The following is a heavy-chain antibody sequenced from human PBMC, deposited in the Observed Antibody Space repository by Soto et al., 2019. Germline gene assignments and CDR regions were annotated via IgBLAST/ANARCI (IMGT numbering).Heavy chain of an antibody. J-gene: IGHJ4*02. Sequence: SVKVPCKASGCTFSSYAISWVRQAPGQGLEWMGGIIPIFGTANYAQKFQGRVTITADESTSTADMELSSLRSEDTAVYYCARDNRFERTYYDSSGSLNYWGQGTLVTASS. CDR1: GCTFSSYA. CDR2: IIPIFGTA. CDR3: ARDNRFERTYYDSSGSLNY. V-gene: IGHV1-69*13. D-gene: IGHD3-22*01.